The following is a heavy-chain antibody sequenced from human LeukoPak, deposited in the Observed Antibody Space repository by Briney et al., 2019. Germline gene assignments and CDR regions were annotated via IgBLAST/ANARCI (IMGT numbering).Heavy chain of an antibody. CDR2: INPSGGST. CDR1: GYTFTSYY. V-gene: IGHV1-46*01. J-gene: IGHJ4*02. D-gene: IGHD3-10*01. Sequence: ASVKVSCKASGYTFTSYYMHWVRQAPGQGLEWMGIINPSGGSTSYAQKFQGRVTMTRDTSTNTVYMELSSLRSEDTAVYYCARGSSATPYGSGSYLDYWGQGTLVTVSS. CDR3: ARGSSATPYGSGSYLDY.